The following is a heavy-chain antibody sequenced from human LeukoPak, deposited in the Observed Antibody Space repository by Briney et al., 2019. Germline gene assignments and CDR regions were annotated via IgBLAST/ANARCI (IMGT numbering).Heavy chain of an antibody. J-gene: IGHJ4*02. CDR2: INPNSGGT. D-gene: IGHD2-15*01. V-gene: IGHV1-2*02. Sequence: ASVKVSCKASGYTFTGYYMHWVRQAPGQGLEWMGWINPNSGGTNYAQKYQGRGTMTRDTSISTAYLDLSRLRSDDTAVYYCARAPRGFCSGGSCCDFWGQGTLVTVSS. CDR3: ARAPRGFCSGGSCCDF. CDR1: GYTFTGYY.